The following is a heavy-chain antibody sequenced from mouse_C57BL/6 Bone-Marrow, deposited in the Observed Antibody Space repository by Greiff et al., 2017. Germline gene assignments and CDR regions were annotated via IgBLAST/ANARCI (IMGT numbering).Heavy chain of an antibody. CDR3: ARALYYGSSFSPFAY. CDR1: GYTFTSYW. D-gene: IGHD1-1*01. CDR2: IHPNSGST. J-gene: IGHJ3*01. Sequence: QVQLQQPGAELVKPGASVKLSCKASGYTFTSYWMHWVKQRPGQGLEWIGMIHPNSGSTNYNEKFKSKATLTVDKSSSTANMQLHSLTSEDSAVYYFARALYYGSSFSPFAYWGQGTLVTVSA. V-gene: IGHV1-64*01.